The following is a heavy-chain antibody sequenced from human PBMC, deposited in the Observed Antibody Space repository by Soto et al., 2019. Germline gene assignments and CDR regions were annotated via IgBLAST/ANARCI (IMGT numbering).Heavy chain of an antibody. CDR3: VRDRYSSSGWFDP. J-gene: IGHJ5*02. V-gene: IGHV6-1*01. CDR1: GDSVSSYSAA. Sequence: NPSETLSPTCAISGDSVSSYSAAWNWIRQSPSGGLEWLGRTYYRSRFFSDYAESVKSRIIINPDTSKNQFSLQLKSVTPEDTAVYYCVRDRYSSSGWFDPWGQGTPVTVSS. D-gene: IGHD3-10*01. CDR2: TYYRSRFFS.